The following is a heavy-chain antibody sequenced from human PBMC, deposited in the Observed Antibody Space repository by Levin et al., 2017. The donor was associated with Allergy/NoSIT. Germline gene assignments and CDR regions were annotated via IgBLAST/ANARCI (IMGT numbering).Heavy chain of an antibody. D-gene: IGHD6-13*01. J-gene: IGHJ4*02. CDR1: GYTFTSYY. V-gene: IGHV1-46*01. CDR3: ARGIETRAAGTPFDY. Sequence: GASVKVSCKASGYTFTSYYMHWVRQAPGQGLEWMGIINPSGGSTSYAQKFQGRVTMTRDTSTSTVYMELSSLRSEDTAVYYCARGIETRAAGTPFDYWGQGTLVTVSS. CDR2: INPSGGST.